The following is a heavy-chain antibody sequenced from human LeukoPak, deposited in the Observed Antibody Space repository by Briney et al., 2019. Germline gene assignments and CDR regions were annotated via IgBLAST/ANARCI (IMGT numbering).Heavy chain of an antibody. CDR1: GFIFSSCG. V-gene: IGHV3-30*02. CDR2: IRYDESDK. CDR3: AKKPLGSGAWLDY. J-gene: IGHJ4*02. Sequence: PGGSLRLSCAASGFIFSSCGMHWVRQAPGKGLEWVAFIRYDESDKYYADSVKGRFTISRDNSRNTLDLQMNSLRAEDTAVYYCAKKPLGSGAWLDYWGQGTLVTVSS. D-gene: IGHD7-27*01.